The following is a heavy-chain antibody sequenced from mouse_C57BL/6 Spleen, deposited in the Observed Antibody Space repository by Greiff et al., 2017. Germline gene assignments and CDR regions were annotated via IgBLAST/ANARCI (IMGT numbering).Heavy chain of an antibody. V-gene: IGHV1-39*01. D-gene: IGHD2-12*01. CDR2: INPNYGTT. CDR1: GYSFTDYN. Sequence: VQLQQSGPELVKPGASVKISCKASGYSFTDYNMNWVKQSNGKSLEWIGVINPNYGTTSYNQKFKGKDTLTVDQSSSTAYMQLNSLTSEDSAVYCGTRGLYGAMDDWGQGTSVTVSS. CDR3: TRGLYGAMDD. J-gene: IGHJ4*01.